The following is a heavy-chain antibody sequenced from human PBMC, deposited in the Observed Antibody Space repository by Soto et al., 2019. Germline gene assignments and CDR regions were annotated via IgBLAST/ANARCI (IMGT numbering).Heavy chain of an antibody. D-gene: IGHD2-8*01. V-gene: IGHV3-33*01. CDR3: ARAFNGGRTYGSFDY. J-gene: IGHJ4*02. CDR2: IWYDGSNK. Sequence: QVQLVESGGGVVQPGRSLRLSCAASGFTFSSYGMHWVRQAPGKGLEWVAVIWYDGSNKYYADSVKGRFTISRDNSKNTLYLQMNSLRAEDTAVYYCARAFNGGRTYGSFDYWGQGTLVTVSS. CDR1: GFTFSSYG.